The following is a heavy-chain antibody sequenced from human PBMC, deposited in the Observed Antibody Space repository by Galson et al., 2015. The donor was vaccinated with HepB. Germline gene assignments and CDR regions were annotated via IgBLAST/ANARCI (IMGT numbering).Heavy chain of an antibody. V-gene: IGHV3-21*01. CDR1: GFTFSSYS. CDR2: ISSSSSYI. Sequence: SLRLSCAASGFTFSSYSMNWVRQAPGKGLEWVSSISSSSSYIYYADSVKGRFTISRDNAKNSLYLQMNSLRAEDTAVYYCARDCSSTSCSEDWGQGTLVTVSS. D-gene: IGHD2-2*01. CDR3: ARDCSSTSCSED. J-gene: IGHJ4*02.